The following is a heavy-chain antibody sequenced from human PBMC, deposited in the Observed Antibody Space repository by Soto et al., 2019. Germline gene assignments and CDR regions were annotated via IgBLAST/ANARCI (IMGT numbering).Heavy chain of an antibody. CDR1: GFSFSDYG. CDR3: ARDSLHFDGTGFISSSGP. Sequence: GGSLRLSCAASGFSFSDYGVHWVRQAPGKGLEWVAVISHDASKTFYADSVKGRFSISRDHSKNTLYLQMTSLRPEDTAVYYCARDSLHFDGTGFISSSGPWGLGTLVTVSS. CDR2: ISHDASKT. V-gene: IGHV3-30*03. J-gene: IGHJ5*02. D-gene: IGHD3-22*01.